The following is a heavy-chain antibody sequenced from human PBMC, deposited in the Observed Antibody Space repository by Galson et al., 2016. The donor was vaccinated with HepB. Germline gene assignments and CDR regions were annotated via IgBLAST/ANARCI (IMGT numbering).Heavy chain of an antibody. D-gene: IGHD5-12*01. J-gene: IGHJ4*02. CDR2: TYYRSKWSS. CDR3: ASGTGAYVQ. Sequence: CAISGDSVSRNTAAWNWIRQSPSRGLEWLGRTYYRSKWSSGYAVSMKSRITINADTSMNQFSLQLNSVTPEDTAVYYCASGTGAYVQWGQGTLVTVSS. V-gene: IGHV6-1*01. CDR1: GDSVSRNTAA.